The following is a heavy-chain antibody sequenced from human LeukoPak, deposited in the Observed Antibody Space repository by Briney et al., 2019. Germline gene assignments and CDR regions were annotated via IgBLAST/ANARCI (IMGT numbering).Heavy chain of an antibody. J-gene: IGHJ6*03. CDR3: ARSGDTASWGYYYYYYMDV. D-gene: IGHD5-18*01. CDR2: IIPIFGTA. Sequence: SVKVSCKASGGTFSSYAISWVRQAPGQGLEWMGGIIPIFGTANYAQKFQGRVTITADESTSTAYMELSSLRSEDTAAYYCARSGDTASWGYYYYYYMDVWGKGTTVTVSS. CDR1: GGTFSSYA. V-gene: IGHV1-69*13.